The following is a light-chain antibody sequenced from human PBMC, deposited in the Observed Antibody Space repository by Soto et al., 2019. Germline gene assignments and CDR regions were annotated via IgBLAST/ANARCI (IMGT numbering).Light chain of an antibody. CDR3: AAWDDSLSGLWV. V-gene: IGLV1-47*01. CDR1: SSNIGSNY. J-gene: IGLJ3*02. Sequence: QSVLTQPPSASGTPGQRVNISCSGSSSNIGSNYVYWYRQFPGTAPKLLIQRNNQRPSGVPDRFSGSKSGTSASLAISGLRSEDEADYYCAAWDDSLSGLWVFGGGTQLTVL. CDR2: RNN.